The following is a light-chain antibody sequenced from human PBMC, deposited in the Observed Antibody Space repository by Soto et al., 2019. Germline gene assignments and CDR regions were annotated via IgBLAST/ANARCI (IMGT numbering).Light chain of an antibody. CDR2: NNN. V-gene: IGLV1-44*01. Sequence: QSVPTQAPSASGTPGQRVTISCSGSSSNIGTNTVNWYQQLPGTAPKLLIYNNNQRPSGVPDRFSGSKSDTSASLAISGLQSDDEADYYCAACDGSLKGVVFGGGTKLTVL. J-gene: IGLJ2*01. CDR1: SSNIGTNT. CDR3: AACDGSLKGVV.